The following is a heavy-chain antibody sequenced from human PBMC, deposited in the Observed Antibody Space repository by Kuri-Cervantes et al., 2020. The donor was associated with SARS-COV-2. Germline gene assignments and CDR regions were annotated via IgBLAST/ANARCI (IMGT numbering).Heavy chain of an antibody. D-gene: IGHD6-19*01. CDR2: IDPRDSYV. V-gene: IGHV5-10-1*01. Sequence: GESLKISCRGSGYRFITYWINWVRQVPGKGLEWMGRIDPRDSYVNYSPSLQGHISISADQSISTAYLQWSSLEASDTAVYFCARRVAESIRDDVFDIWGQGTMVTVSS. CDR3: ARRVAESIRDDVFDI. J-gene: IGHJ3*02. CDR1: GYRFITYW.